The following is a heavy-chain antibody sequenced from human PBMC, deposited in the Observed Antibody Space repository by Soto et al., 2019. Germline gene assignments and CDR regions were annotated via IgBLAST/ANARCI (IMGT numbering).Heavy chain of an antibody. CDR3: ARGRGSTGYLGREHYFDY. J-gene: IGHJ4*02. CDR1: GFSVTNNY. Sequence: EVQVVESGGGLVQPGGSLRLSCAASGFSVTNNYMNWVRQAPGKGLEWVSIIDNGGNTYYADSVKDRFTISRDNSRNTLYLHMDSLRAEDTAVYYCARGRGSTGYLGREHYFDYWGQGTLVTVSP. CDR2: IDNGGNT. D-gene: IGHD2-2*01. V-gene: IGHV3-66*01.